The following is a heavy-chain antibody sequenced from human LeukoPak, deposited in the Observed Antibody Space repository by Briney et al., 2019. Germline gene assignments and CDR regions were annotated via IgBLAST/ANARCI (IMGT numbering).Heavy chain of an antibody. CDR2: ISSSDSTI. CDR3: ARDGPRSGYDLGHFDN. D-gene: IGHD5-12*01. Sequence: GGSLRLSCAASGFTFSSYEMHWVRQPPGKGLEWVSYISSSDSTIYYADSVKGRFTISRDNAKNSLYLQMNSLRAADTAVYYCARDGPRSGYDLGHFDNLGQGTLVTASS. CDR1: GFTFSSYE. J-gene: IGHJ4*02. V-gene: IGHV3-48*03.